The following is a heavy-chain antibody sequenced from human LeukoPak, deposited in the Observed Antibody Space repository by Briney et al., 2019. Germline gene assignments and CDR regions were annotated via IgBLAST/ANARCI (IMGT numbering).Heavy chain of an antibody. CDR2: ISSSGSPI. CDR3: AREYNFWSGSHSYNWFDP. V-gene: IGHV3-48*03. J-gene: IGHJ5*02. Sequence: PGGSLRLSCAASEFTFSSYAMSWVRQAPGKGLEWVSYISSSGSPIYYADSVKGRFTISRDNAKNSLYLQMNSLRADDTAVYYCAREYNFWSGSHSYNWFDPWGQGTLVTVSS. CDR1: EFTFSSYA. D-gene: IGHD3-3*01.